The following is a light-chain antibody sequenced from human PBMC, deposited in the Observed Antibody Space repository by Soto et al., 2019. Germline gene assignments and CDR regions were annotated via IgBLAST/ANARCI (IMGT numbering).Light chain of an antibody. CDR2: DVS. Sequence: QSVLTQPASVSGSPGQSTTISCTGTSSDVGGYNYVSWYQQHPGKAPKLMIYDVSNRPSGVSNRLSGSKSGNTASLTISGLQAEDEADYYCSSYTSSSTPRCVFGTGTKLTVL. J-gene: IGLJ1*01. CDR1: SSDVGGYNY. CDR3: SSYTSSSTPRCV. V-gene: IGLV2-14*01.